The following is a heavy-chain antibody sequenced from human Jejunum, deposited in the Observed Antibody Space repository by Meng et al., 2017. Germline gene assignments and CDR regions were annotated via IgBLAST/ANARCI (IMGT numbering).Heavy chain of an antibody. CDR3: ARVRPGVGTIIDL. D-gene: IGHD1-26*01. V-gene: IGHV3-48*03. Sequence: GESLKISCAASGFTFSNYEMKWVRQAPGKGLEWVSYIKSSGSTTYYADSVKGRFTISRDNAKNSLYLQMNSLRDEDTAVYYCARVRPGVGTIIDLWGQGKLVNVSS. CDR2: IKSSGSTT. CDR1: GFTFSNYE. J-gene: IGHJ5*02.